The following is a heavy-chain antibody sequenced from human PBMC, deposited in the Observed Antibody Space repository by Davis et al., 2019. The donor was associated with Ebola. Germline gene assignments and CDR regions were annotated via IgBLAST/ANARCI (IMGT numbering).Heavy chain of an antibody. CDR2: INPNDGRT. Sequence: AASVKVSCKASGYTFTDYYIHWVRQAPGQGLEWMGMINPNDGRTIYAQKFQGRVTVTRDTSTTTVYMDLSSLRSEDTALYYCTTPGGQDSGNDVFDIWGQGTMVTVSS. CDR3: TTPGGQDSGNDVFDI. V-gene: IGHV1-46*03. D-gene: IGHD5-12*01. CDR1: GYTFTDYY. J-gene: IGHJ3*02.